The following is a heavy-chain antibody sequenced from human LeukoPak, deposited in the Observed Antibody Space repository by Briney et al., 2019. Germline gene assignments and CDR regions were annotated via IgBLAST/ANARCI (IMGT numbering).Heavy chain of an antibody. D-gene: IGHD7-27*01. J-gene: IGHJ4*02. V-gene: IGHV3-64D*06. Sequence: GGALRLSCSASGFTFSDYGMHWVRQAPGKALEYVSAISSNGGLTDYADSVKGRFAISRDNSKNTLYLQMSSLEVDDTGVYYCVKDWGSYDYWGQGTLVTVSS. CDR1: GFTFSDYG. CDR2: ISSNGGLT. CDR3: VKDWGSYDY.